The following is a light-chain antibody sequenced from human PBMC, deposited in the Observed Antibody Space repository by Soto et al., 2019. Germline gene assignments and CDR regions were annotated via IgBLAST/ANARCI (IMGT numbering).Light chain of an antibody. CDR1: SSNIGINY. Sequence: QLVLTQPPSASGTPGQRVTISCSGSSSNIGINYVYWYQQLPGTAPKLLIYRNNQRPSGVPDRFSGSKSGTSASLAISGLRSEDEADYYCAAWDDSLSGLVFGGGTKLT. J-gene: IGLJ3*02. CDR2: RNN. CDR3: AAWDDSLSGLV. V-gene: IGLV1-47*01.